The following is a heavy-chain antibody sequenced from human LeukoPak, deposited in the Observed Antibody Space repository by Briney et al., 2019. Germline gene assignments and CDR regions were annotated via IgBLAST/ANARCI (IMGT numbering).Heavy chain of an antibody. CDR1: GFTFSSYS. V-gene: IGHV3-21*01. CDR3: ARVVIAVAGSYYFDY. D-gene: IGHD6-19*01. Sequence: GGSLRLSCAASGFTFSSYSMNWVRQAPGKGLEWVSSISSSSSYIYYADSVKGRFTISRDNAKNSLYLQMNSLRAEDTAVYYCARVVIAVAGSYYFDYWGQGTLVTVSS. J-gene: IGHJ4*02. CDR2: ISSSSSYI.